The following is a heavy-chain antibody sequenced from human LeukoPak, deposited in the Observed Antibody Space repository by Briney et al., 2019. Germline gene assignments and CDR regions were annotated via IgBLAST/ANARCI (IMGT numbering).Heavy chain of an antibody. J-gene: IGHJ4*02. D-gene: IGHD3-10*01. CDR2: ISGSGGST. CDR3: AKGLGTGSVLARPLHY. V-gene: IGHV3-23*01. CDR1: GFTFSSYA. Sequence: GGSLRLSCAASGFTFSSYAMSWVRQAPGKGLEWVSAISGSGGSTYYADSVKGRFTISRDNFKNTVDLQMISVTAEDTAMYFCAKGLGTGSVLARPLHYWGQGTLVTVSS.